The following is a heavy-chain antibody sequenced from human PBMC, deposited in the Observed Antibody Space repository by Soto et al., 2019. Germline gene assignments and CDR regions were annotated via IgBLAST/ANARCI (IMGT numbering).Heavy chain of an antibody. CDR1: GFSLSNARMG. CDR3: ARFEYSSSPVPSH. V-gene: IGHV2-26*01. Sequence: QVTLKESGPVLVNPTETLTLTCTVSGFSLSNARMGVSWIRQPPGKALEWLAHIFSNDEKSYSTSLKSRLTIPKEPSKNQVVLTMTNMDPVDTATYYCARFEYSSSPVPSHWGQGTLVTVSS. D-gene: IGHD6-6*01. CDR2: IFSNDEK. J-gene: IGHJ4*02.